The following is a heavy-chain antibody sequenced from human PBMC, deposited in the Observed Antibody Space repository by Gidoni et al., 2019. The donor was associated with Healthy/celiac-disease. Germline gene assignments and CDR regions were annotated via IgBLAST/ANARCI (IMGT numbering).Heavy chain of an antibody. CDR1: GGTFSSYA. Sequence: QVQLVQSGAEVKKPGSSVKVSCKASGGTFSSYAISWVRQAPGQGLEWMGGIIPIFGTANYAQKFQGRVTITADKSTSTAYMELSSLRSEDTAVYYCAIPHRPASGSYGYYYYMDVWGKGTTVTVSS. V-gene: IGHV1-69*06. J-gene: IGHJ6*03. CDR2: IIPIFGTA. CDR3: AIPHRPASGSYGYYYYMDV. D-gene: IGHD3-10*01.